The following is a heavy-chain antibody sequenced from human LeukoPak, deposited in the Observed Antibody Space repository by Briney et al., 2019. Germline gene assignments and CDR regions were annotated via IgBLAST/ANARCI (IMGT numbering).Heavy chain of an antibody. D-gene: IGHD6-19*01. CDR2: IYSGGST. J-gene: IGHJ4*02. V-gene: IGHV3-53*01. Sequence: PGGSLRLSCAASGFTVSSNYMSWVRQAPGKGLEWVSVIYSGGSTYYADSVKGRFTISRDNSKNTLYLQMNSLRAEDTAVYYCAKDQAYSSGWYPDFDYWGQGTLVTVSS. CDR3: AKDQAYSSGWYPDFDY. CDR1: GFTVSSNY.